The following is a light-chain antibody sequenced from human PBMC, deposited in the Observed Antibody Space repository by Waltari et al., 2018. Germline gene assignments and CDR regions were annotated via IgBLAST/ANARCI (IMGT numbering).Light chain of an antibody. V-gene: IGLV2-11*01. Sequence: QSALPQPRSVSGSPGHSVPISCTGTSTDVGGSNSVSWYQQHPDKAPKLIIYDINKRPSGVPDRFSGSKSGNTASLTISGLQAEDEADYYCCSYVGSNIYWVFGGGTKLTVL. CDR1: STDVGGSNS. CDR2: DIN. CDR3: CSYVGSNIYWV. J-gene: IGLJ3*02.